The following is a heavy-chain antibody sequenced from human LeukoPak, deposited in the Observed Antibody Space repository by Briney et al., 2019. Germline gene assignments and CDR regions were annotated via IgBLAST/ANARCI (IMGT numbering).Heavy chain of an antibody. CDR1: GFTFSSYA. CDR2: ISYDGSNK. V-gene: IGHV3-30-3*01. J-gene: IGHJ4*02. D-gene: IGHD3-10*01. Sequence: GGSLRLSCAASGFTFSSYAMSWVRQAPGKGLEWVAVISYDGSNKYYADSVKGRFTISRDNSKNTLYLQMNSLRAEDTAVYYCARDRITMVRGVIRYYFDYWGQGTLVTVSS. CDR3: ARDRITMVRGVIRYYFDY.